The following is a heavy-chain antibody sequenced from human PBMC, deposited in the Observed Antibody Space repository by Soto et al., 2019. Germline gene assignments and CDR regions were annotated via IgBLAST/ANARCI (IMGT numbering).Heavy chain of an antibody. CDR1: GFSLSTDGVG. V-gene: IGHV2-5*02. Sequence: QITLKESGPTLVKPTQTLTLTCTFSGFSLSTDGVGVGWIRQPPGKALEWLALIYWDDDQRYSPSLKTRLTNTKDTSKNQVVLTKTNMDPVDTATYSCSHTYGGTSWPNDAFDVWGQGTVVTVSS. CDR2: IYWDDDQ. D-gene: IGHD2-2*01. CDR3: SHTYGGTSWPNDAFDV. J-gene: IGHJ3*01.